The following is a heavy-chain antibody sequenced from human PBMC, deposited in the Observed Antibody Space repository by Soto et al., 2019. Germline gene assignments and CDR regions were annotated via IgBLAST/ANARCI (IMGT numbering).Heavy chain of an antibody. J-gene: IGHJ5*02. Sequence: QVQLQESGPGLVKPSETLSLTCTVPGGSVSNFYWNWIRQPAGKRLEWIGRIYTSGSTNYNPSLRSRVTMSIDTSRNQFSLKLNSVTAADTAVYYCARSSHKESWFDPWGQGTLVTVSS. CDR3: ARSSHKESWFDP. V-gene: IGHV4-4*07. CDR1: GGSVSNFY. CDR2: IYTSGST. D-gene: IGHD6-13*01.